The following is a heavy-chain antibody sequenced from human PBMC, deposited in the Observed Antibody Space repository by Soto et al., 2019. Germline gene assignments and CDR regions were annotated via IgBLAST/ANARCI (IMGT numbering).Heavy chain of an antibody. V-gene: IGHV4-30-2*01. Sequence: QLQLQESGSGLVRPSQTLSLTCAVSGGSISSGGYSWNWIRQPPGKGLEWIGYIYHSGSTLYNPSPKSRVTISVDKSKNQFSQKLSSVTAADTAAYYCARDQLEGNWFDPWGQGTLVTVSS. CDR2: IYHSGST. CDR3: ARDQLEGNWFDP. J-gene: IGHJ5*02. CDR1: GGSISSGGYS. D-gene: IGHD1-1*01.